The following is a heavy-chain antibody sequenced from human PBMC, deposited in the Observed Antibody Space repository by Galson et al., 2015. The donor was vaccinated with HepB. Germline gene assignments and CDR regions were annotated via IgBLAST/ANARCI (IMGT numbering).Heavy chain of an antibody. J-gene: IGHJ6*02. Sequence: SLRLSCAASGFTFSSYGMHWVRQAPGKGLEWVAVIWYDGSNKYYADSVKGRFTISRDNSKNTLYLQMNSLRAEDTAVYYCARGGGVTQTGAYYYYGMDVWGLGTTVTVSS. CDR2: IWYDGSNK. V-gene: IGHV3-33*08. CDR1: GFTFSSYG. CDR3: ARGGGVTQTGAYYYYGMDV. D-gene: IGHD3-16*01.